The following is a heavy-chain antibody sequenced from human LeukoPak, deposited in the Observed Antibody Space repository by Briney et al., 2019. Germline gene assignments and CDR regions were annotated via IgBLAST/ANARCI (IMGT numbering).Heavy chain of an antibody. V-gene: IGHV1-2*06. Sequence: ASVKVSCKASGYIFIGYSIHWVRQAPGQGLEWMGRVNPNSGGTNYAQKFQGRVSMTRDTSISTASMELSSLRSDDTAVYYCARDMPGTYSFDYWGQGTLVTASS. D-gene: IGHD2-2*01. CDR1: GYIFIGYS. J-gene: IGHJ4*02. CDR3: ARDMPGTYSFDY. CDR2: VNPNSGGT.